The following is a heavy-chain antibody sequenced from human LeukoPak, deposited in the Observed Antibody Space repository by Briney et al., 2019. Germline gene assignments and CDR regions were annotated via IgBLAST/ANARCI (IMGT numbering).Heavy chain of an antibody. J-gene: IGHJ3*02. Sequence: GASVKVSCKASGYTFTGYYMHWVRQAPGQGLEWMGWINPNSGGTDSAQKLKGRVTLTRDTSISTVYMELSRLRSDDTAVYYCARRDYDILTGDYITNAFDIWGQGTMVAVSS. V-gene: IGHV1-2*02. CDR2: INPNSGGT. CDR3: ARRDYDILTGDYITNAFDI. CDR1: GYTFTGYY. D-gene: IGHD3-9*01.